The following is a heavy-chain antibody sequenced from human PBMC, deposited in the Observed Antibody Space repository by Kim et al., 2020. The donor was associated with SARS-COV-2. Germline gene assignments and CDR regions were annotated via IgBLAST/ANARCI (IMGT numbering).Heavy chain of an antibody. V-gene: IGHV6-1*01. J-gene: IGHJ4*02. D-gene: IGHD6-19*01. Sequence: DYAVAVKSRLSISGDSSKNQFSLQLNSVNPDDTAVYYCARDARGSGWTCDHWGQGTLVTVSS. CDR3: ARDARGSGWTCDH.